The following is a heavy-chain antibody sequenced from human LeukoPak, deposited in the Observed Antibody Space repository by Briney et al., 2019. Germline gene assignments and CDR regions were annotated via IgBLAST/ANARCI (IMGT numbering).Heavy chain of an antibody. J-gene: IGHJ4*02. CDR1: GYTFTVYY. CDR3: AREGGRGFMDY. CDR2: INPNSGGT. Sequence: ASVKVSFTASGYTFTVYYMHWVRQAPGQGLEWMGRINPNSGGTNYAQKFQGRVTMTRGTSISTAYMELSRLRSDDTAVYYCAREGGRGFMDYWGQGTLVTVSS. D-gene: IGHD1-26*01. V-gene: IGHV1-2*06.